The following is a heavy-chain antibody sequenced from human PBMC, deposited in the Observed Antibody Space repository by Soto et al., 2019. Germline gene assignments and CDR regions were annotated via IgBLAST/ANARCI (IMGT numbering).Heavy chain of an antibody. V-gene: IGHV2-26*01. CDR1: GFSRSNARRG. CDR2: IFSNDEK. D-gene: IGHD6-19*01. J-gene: IGHJ5*02. CDR3: ARRRRGCFLFAP. Sequence: QVTLKESGPVLVKPTETLTLTCTVSGFSRSNARRGVSWIRQPPGKALEWLAHIFSNDEKAYSTSLKSRLTISKDTSKSQVVLSMTNMDPVDTATYYSARRRRGCFLFAPWGPGTLVTVSS.